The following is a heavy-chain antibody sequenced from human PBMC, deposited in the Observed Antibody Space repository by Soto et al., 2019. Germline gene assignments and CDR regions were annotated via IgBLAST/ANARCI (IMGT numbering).Heavy chain of an antibody. CDR2: INPKSGGT. CDR3: ARAYSSSWNWFDP. J-gene: IGHJ5*02. V-gene: IGHV1-2*04. D-gene: IGHD6-13*01. CDR1: GYTFTGYY. Sequence: QVQLVQSGAEVKKPGASVKVSCKASGYTFTGYYMHWVRQAPGQGLEWMGWINPKSGGTNYAQKFQGWVTMTKDTSISTAYMELSRLRSDDTAVYYCARAYSSSWNWFDPWGQGTLVTVSS.